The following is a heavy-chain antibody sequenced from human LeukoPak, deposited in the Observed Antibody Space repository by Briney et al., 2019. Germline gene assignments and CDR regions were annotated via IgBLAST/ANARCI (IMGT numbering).Heavy chain of an antibody. J-gene: IGHJ4*02. Sequence: SETLSLTCAVYGGSFSGYYWSWIRQPPGKGLEWIGDINHSGSTNYNPSLKSRVTISVDTSKNQFSLKLSSVTAADTAVYYCAREKGYYDSSGYTEYYFDYWGQGTLVTVSS. D-gene: IGHD3-22*01. V-gene: IGHV4-34*01. CDR2: INHSGST. CDR3: AREKGYYDSSGYTEYYFDY. CDR1: GGSFSGYY.